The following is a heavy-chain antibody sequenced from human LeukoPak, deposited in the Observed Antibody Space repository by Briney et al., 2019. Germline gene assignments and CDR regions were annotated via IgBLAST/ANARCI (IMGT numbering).Heavy chain of an antibody. CDR1: GSTFSDYW. V-gene: IGHV3-74*01. CDR3: ARSYYDILTGYWVDDTFDI. J-gene: IGHJ3*02. CDR2: IESDGSST. D-gene: IGHD3-9*01. Sequence: GGSLRLSCAASGSTFSDYWMHWVRQGPGKGLEWVSRIESDGSSTSYADSVKGRFTISRDNAKNTLYLKMNSLRAEDTAVYYCARSYYDILTGYWVDDTFDIWGQGTMVTVSS.